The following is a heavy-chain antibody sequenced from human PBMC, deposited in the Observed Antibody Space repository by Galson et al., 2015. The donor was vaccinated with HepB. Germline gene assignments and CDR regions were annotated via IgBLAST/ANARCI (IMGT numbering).Heavy chain of an antibody. Sequence: SLRLSCAASGFTVSSNYMSWVRQAPGKGLEWISVLYSGRDTYYTDSVKGRFTISRHNSKNTLYLQMNSLRAEDTAVYFCARGLSVRSPWSCISWGQGTLVTVSS. J-gene: IGHJ5*02. D-gene: IGHD3-10*02. CDR3: ARGLSVRSPWSCIS. CDR1: GFTVSSNY. CDR2: LYSGRDT. V-gene: IGHV3-53*04.